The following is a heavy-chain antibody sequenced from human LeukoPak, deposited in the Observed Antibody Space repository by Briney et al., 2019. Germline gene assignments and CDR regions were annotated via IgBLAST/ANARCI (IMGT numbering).Heavy chain of an antibody. V-gene: IGHV3-49*04. J-gene: IGHJ4*02. CDR3: TRAQTEVGAKYYFDY. CDR1: AFTFCDYA. D-gene: IGHD1-26*01. Sequence: GGSLRLSCTASAFTFCDYAMNWVRQAPGKGREGVGFVRGKPYGATTEYAASVKGRFTISRDDSKRIAYLQMNSLKTEETAVYYCTRAQTEVGAKYYFDYWGQETLVTVSS. CDR2: VRGKPYGATT.